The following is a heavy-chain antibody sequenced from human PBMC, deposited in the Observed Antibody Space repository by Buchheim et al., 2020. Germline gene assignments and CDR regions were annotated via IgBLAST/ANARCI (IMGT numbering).Heavy chain of an antibody. Sequence: EVQLVESGGGLVKPGGSLRLSCEASGFTFNNYNMNWVRQAPGKGLEWVSSFSSSSSSIYYADSVKGRFTISRENAKNSLYLQMNSLRAEDTAVYYCAREYSSSSGRTFDIWGQGS. D-gene: IGHD6-6*01. CDR2: FSSSSSSI. V-gene: IGHV3-21*01. J-gene: IGHJ3*02. CDR1: GFTFNNYN. CDR3: AREYSSSSGRTFDI.